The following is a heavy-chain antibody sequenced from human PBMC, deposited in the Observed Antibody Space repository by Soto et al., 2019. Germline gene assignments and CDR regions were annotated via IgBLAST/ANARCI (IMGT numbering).Heavy chain of an antibody. Sequence: SETLSLTCTVSGGSISPYYWSWIRQPPGKGLEWIGYVYYSGNTNYNPSLESRVTISVDTSRNRFSLNLTSATAADTAVYYCARKGAAASYAHYYKDVWGRGTAVT. V-gene: IGHV4-59*01. CDR1: GGSISPYY. CDR2: VYYSGNT. D-gene: IGHD6-13*01. CDR3: ARKGAAASYAHYYKDV. J-gene: IGHJ6*03.